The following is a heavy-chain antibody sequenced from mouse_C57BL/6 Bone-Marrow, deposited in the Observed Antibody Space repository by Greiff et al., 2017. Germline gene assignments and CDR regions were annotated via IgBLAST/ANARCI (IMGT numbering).Heavy chain of an antibody. J-gene: IGHJ3*01. CDR1: GFTFSSYG. CDR3: AGLLRSGRFAY. V-gene: IGHV5-6*01. CDR2: ISSGGSYT. Sequence: EVQLMESGGDLVKPGGSLKLSCAASGFTFSSYGMSWVRQTPDKRLEWVATISSGGSYTYYPDSVKGRFTISRDNAKNTLYLQMSSLKSEDTAMYYCAGLLRSGRFAYWGQGTLVTVSA. D-gene: IGHD1-1*01.